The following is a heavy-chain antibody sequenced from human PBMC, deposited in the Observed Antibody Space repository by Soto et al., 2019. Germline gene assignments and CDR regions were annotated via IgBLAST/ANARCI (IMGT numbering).Heavy chain of an antibody. D-gene: IGHD3-10*01. CDR2: IYYSGST. Sequence: QVQLQESGPGLVKPSQTLSLTCTVSGGSISSGGYYWSWIRQHPGKGLEWIGYIYYSGSTYYNPSLKSRVTISVDTSKNQFSLKLSSVTAADTAVYYCAREWGSEFRYGSGSYLLDYWGQGTLVTVSS. J-gene: IGHJ4*02. CDR3: AREWGSEFRYGSGSYLLDY. V-gene: IGHV4-31*03. CDR1: GGSISSGGYY.